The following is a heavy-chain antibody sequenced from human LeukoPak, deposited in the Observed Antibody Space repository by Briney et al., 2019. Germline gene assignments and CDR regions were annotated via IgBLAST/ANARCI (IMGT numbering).Heavy chain of an antibody. CDR2: FDPEDGET. J-gene: IGHJ6*02. Sequence: GASVKVSCKVSGYTLTELSMHWVRQAPGKGLEWMGGFDPEDGETIYAQKFQGRVTMTEDTSTDTAYMELSSLRSEDTAVYYCATQYSSSPPTYYYYGMDVWGQGTTVTVSS. D-gene: IGHD6-6*01. CDR1: GYTLTELS. CDR3: ATQYSSSPPTYYYYGMDV. V-gene: IGHV1-24*01.